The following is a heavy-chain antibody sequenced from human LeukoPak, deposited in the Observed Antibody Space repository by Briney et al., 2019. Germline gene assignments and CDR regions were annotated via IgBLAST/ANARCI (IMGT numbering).Heavy chain of an antibody. D-gene: IGHD2-2*01. CDR3: AKDSEDIVVVPAALSPQIDY. Sequence: GGSLRLSCAASGFTFSSYAMRWVRQAPGKGLEWVSAISGSGGSTYYADSVKGRFTISRDNSKNTLYLQMNSLRAEDTAVYYCAKDSEDIVVVPAALSPQIDYWGQGTLVTVSS. V-gene: IGHV3-23*01. J-gene: IGHJ4*02. CDR2: ISGSGGST. CDR1: GFTFSSYA.